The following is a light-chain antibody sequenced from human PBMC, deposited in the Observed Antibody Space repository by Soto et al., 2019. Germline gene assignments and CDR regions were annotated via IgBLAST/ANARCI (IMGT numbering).Light chain of an antibody. CDR1: QSVSNI. J-gene: IGKJ4*01. CDR3: QQYNNWPLT. V-gene: IGKV3-15*01. Sequence: EIVMTQSPATLSVSPGESATLSCRASQSVSNILAWYQQKPGQAPRLLIYGASARATGIPARFSGSGSGTEFTLTISSLQSEDFAVYYCQQYNNWPLTFGGGTKVEIK. CDR2: GAS.